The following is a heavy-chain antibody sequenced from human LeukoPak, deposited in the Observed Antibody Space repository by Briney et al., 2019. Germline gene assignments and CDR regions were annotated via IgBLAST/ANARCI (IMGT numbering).Heavy chain of an antibody. J-gene: IGHJ4*02. CDR2: IDPSDSYT. V-gene: IGHV5-10-1*01. CDR1: GYSFTSYW. D-gene: IGHD4-17*01. CDR3: ARLDYGDDADLDY. Sequence: GESLKISCKGSGYSFTSYWISWVRQMPGKGLEWMGRIDPSDSYTNYSPSFQGHVTISADKSISTPCLQWSSVKASATDMHYCARLDYGDDADLDYWGQGTLVTVSS.